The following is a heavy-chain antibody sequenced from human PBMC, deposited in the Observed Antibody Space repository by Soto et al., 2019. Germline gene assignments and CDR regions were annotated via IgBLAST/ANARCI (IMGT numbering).Heavy chain of an antibody. CDR3: ARASGSYYQFDY. V-gene: IGHV4-61*05. J-gene: IGHJ4*02. D-gene: IGHD1-26*01. CDR2: IYYSGST. CDR1: GGSISSSSYY. Sequence: SETLSLTCTVSGGSISSSSYYWGWIRQPPGKGLEWIGYIYYSGSTNYNPSLKSRVTISVDTSKNQFSLKLSSVTAADTAVYYCARASGSYYQFDYWGQGTLVTVSS.